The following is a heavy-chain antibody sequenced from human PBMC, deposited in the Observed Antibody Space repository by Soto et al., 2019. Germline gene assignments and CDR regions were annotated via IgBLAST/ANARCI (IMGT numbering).Heavy chain of an antibody. CDR1: GGSISSGGYY. J-gene: IGHJ5*02. Sequence: PSETLSLTCTVSGGSISSGGYYWSWIRQHPGKGLEWIGYIYYSGSTYYNPSLKSRVTISVDTSKNQFSLKLSSVTAADTAVYYCASARTPYDFSSAENWFDPWGQGTLLTVSS. CDR3: ASARTPYDFSSAENWFDP. D-gene: IGHD3-3*01. CDR2: IYYSGST. V-gene: IGHV4-31*03.